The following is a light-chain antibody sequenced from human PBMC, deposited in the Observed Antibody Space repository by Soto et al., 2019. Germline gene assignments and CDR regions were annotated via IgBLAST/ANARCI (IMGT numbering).Light chain of an antibody. CDR1: QGISSY. V-gene: IGKV1-8*01. CDR2: AAS. Sequence: AIRMTQSTSSFSASTGDRVTITCRASQGISSYLAWYQQKPGKAPKLLIYAASTFQSGVPSRFSGSGSGTDFTLTISGLQSEDFATYYCQQYYSYPALTFGGGTKVEIK. CDR3: QQYYSYPALT. J-gene: IGKJ4*01.